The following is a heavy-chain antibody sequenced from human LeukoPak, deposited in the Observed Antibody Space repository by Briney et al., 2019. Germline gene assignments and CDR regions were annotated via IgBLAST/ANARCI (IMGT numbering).Heavy chain of an antibody. V-gene: IGHV3-21*06. CDR2: ISSGSTYT. J-gene: IGHJ4*02. CDR1: GFTFSSFV. CDR3: ARSERLPDYFDF. Sequence: GGSLRLSCEGSGFTFSSFVMNWVRQAPGKGLEWISSISSGSTYTHYADSVKGRFIISRDNAKNSVYLQVNSLRVEDTAVYYCARSERLPDYFDFWGRGTRVTVSS. D-gene: IGHD3-3*01.